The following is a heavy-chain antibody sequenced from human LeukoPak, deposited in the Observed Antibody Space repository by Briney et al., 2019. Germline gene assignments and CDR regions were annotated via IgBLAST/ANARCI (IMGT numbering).Heavy chain of an antibody. Sequence: SETLSLTCAVYGGSSSGYYWSWIRQPPGKGLEWIGEINHSGSTNYNPSLKSRVTISVDTFKNQFSLKLSSVTAADTAVYYCARSYGYPSHYFDYWGQGTLVTVSS. V-gene: IGHV4-34*01. CDR1: GGSSSGYY. D-gene: IGHD5-18*01. CDR3: ARSYGYPSHYFDY. J-gene: IGHJ4*02. CDR2: INHSGST.